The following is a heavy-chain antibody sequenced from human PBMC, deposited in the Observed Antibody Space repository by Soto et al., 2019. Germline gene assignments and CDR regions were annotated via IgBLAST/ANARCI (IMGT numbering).Heavy chain of an antibody. CDR2: MNPNSANT. V-gene: IGHV1-8*01. J-gene: IGHJ5*02. D-gene: IGHD6-19*01. Sequence: QVQLVQSGAEVKKPGASVKVSCKASGYTFTSYDINWVRQATGQGLEWMGWMNPNSANTGYAQKFQGRVTMTRNTSRSTAHMELRSLRSEATAVYYCARFGGSSGWFGFDPWGQGTLVTVSS. CDR3: ARFGGSSGWFGFDP. CDR1: GYTFTSYD.